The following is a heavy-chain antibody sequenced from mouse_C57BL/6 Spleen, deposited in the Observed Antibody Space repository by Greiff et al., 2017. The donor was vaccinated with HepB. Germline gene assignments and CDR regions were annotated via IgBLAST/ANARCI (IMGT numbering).Heavy chain of an antibody. CDR3: ARRDWVYAMDY. J-gene: IGHJ4*01. CDR2: IDPSDSET. CDR1: GYTFTSYW. Sequence: VVRPGSSVKLSCKASGYTFTSYWMHWVKQRPIQGLEWIGNIDPSDSETHYNQKFKDKATLTVDKSSSTAYMQLSSLTSEDSAVYYCARRDWVYAMDYWGQGTSVTVSS. V-gene: IGHV1-52*01. D-gene: IGHD4-1*01.